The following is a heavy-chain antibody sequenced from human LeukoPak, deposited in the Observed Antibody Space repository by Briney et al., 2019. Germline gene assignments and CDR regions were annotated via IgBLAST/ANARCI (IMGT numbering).Heavy chain of an antibody. V-gene: IGHV4-4*02. CDR1: GGSISSSNW. D-gene: IGHD5-18*01. CDR2: FHHSGIT. J-gene: IGHJ4*02. CDR3: ARDIAMEYFDY. Sequence: SETLSLTCAVSGGSISSSNWWSWVRQPPGKGLEWIGEFHHSGITNYNPSLKSRVTISGDTSKNQFSLKLRSVTAADTAVYYCARDIAMEYFDYWGQGTLVTVSS.